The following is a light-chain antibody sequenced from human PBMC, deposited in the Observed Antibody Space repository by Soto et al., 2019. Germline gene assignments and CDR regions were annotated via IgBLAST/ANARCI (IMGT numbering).Light chain of an antibody. J-gene: IGKJ1*01. V-gene: IGKV1-5*01. Sequence: DIQMTQSPSILSASVGARVPITCRSSQTITNWLAWYQQKPGKAPRLLIYDASSLESWVPSRFSGSGSGTEFTLTISSLQSEDFATYYCQQYKSFWTFGQGTKVDI. CDR2: DAS. CDR1: QTITNW. CDR3: QQYKSFWT.